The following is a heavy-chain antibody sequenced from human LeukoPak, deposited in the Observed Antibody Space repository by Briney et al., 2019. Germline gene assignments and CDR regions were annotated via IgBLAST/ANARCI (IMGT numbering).Heavy chain of an antibody. CDR1: GGSLASSSYY. D-gene: IGHD3-16*01. CDR3: ARLHYDVIDAFDI. V-gene: IGHV4-39*01. CDR2: IYYSGNP. J-gene: IGHJ3*02. Sequence: PSETLSLTCTVSGGSLASSSYYWGWIRQPPGKGLEWTGSIYYSGNPHYNSSLKSRVTISIDTSKNQLSLKLSSVTAADTAVYYCARLHYDVIDAFDIWGQGTRVTVSS.